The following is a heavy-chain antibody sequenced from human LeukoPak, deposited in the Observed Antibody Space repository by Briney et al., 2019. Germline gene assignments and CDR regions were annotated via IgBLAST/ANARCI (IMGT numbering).Heavy chain of an antibody. J-gene: IGHJ3*02. Sequence: KPGGSLRLSCAASGFTFSNAWMSWVRQAPGKGLEWVGRIKSKTDGGTTDYAAPVKGRFTISRDDSKNTLYLQMNSLKTEDTAVYYCTTFLRRILAAAEWEQLHDAFDIWGQGTMVTVSS. CDR1: GFTFSNAW. CDR3: TTFLRRILAAAEWEQLHDAFDI. CDR2: IKSKTDGGTT. D-gene: IGHD6-13*01. V-gene: IGHV3-15*01.